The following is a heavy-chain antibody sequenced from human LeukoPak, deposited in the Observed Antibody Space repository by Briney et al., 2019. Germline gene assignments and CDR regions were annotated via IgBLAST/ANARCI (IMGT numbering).Heavy chain of an antibody. V-gene: IGHV1-69*04. CDR3: AREKTVANYFDS. J-gene: IGHJ4*02. CDR1: GGTFSRDV. CDR2: IILVLGAA. Sequence: ASVKVSCKESGGTFSRDVISWVRQAPGQGLEWMGRIILVLGAANYAQKFQGRVTITADKSTNTAYMELSSLRYEDTAVYYCAREKTVANYFDSWGQGTLVPVSS. D-gene: IGHD6-19*01.